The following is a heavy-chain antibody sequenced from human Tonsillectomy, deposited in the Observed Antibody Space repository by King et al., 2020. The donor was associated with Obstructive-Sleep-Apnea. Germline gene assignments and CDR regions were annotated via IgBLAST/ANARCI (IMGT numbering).Heavy chain of an antibody. Sequence: VQLVESGGGLVQPGGSRRLSCAASGFTFSDYAVSWVRQAPGKGLEWVSTISGGGDTTYYADSVKGRFTISRDNSKNTLYLQMNSLRAEDTAIYYCAKDKTGNWNSETNTYFYYYGMDVWGQGTTVTVSS. V-gene: IGHV3-23*04. CDR1: GFTFSDYA. D-gene: IGHD1-1*01. J-gene: IGHJ6*02. CDR2: ISGGGDTT. CDR3: AKDKTGNWNSETNTYFYYYGMDV.